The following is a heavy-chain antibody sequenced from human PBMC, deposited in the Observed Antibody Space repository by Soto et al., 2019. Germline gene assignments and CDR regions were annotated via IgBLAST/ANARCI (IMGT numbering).Heavy chain of an antibody. Sequence: EVQLLESGGGLVQPGGFLRLSCAASGFTFSSYAMSWVRQAPGKGLEWVSAISGSGGSTYYADSVKGRFTISRDNSKNTLYLQMNSLRAEDTAVYYCAKDHEKGGVCYDYWGQGTLVTVSS. V-gene: IGHV3-23*01. CDR3: AKDHEKGGVCYDY. J-gene: IGHJ4*02. CDR2: ISGSGGST. D-gene: IGHD2-8*01. CDR1: GFTFSSYA.